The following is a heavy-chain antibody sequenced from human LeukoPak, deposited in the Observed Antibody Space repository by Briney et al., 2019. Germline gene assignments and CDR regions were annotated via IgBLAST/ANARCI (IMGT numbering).Heavy chain of an antibody. D-gene: IGHD3-3*01. V-gene: IGHV5-51*01. CDR2: IYPGDSDT. J-gene: IGHJ4*02. CDR3: ARQAPFYDFWSGNHDLYYFDY. CDR1: GYSFTSYW. Sequence: GESLKISCKGSGYSFTSYWIGWVRQMPGKGLEWMGIIYPGDSDTRYSPSFQGQVTISADKSISTAYLQWSSLKASDTAMYYCARQAPFYDFWSGNHDLYYFDYWGQGTLVTVSS.